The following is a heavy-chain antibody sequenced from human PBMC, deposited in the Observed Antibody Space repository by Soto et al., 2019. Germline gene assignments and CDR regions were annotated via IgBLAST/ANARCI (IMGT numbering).Heavy chain of an antibody. J-gene: IGHJ5*02. CDR3: VRDGTKNLRDRFEP. Sequence: SETLSLTCNVSGASLSRYYWSWIRQPPGKGLEWIGRIYATGNTDYNPSLKSRISMSVDMSKKQFSLTLRSVTAADTAIYYCVRDGTKNLRDRFEPWGRGILVTVSS. CDR1: GASLSRYY. D-gene: IGHD1-26*01. V-gene: IGHV4-4*07. CDR2: IYATGNT.